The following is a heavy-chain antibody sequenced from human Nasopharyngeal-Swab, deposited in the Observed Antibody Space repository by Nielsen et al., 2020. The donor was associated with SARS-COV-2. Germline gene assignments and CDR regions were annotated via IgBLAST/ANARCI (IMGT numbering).Heavy chain of an antibody. V-gene: IGHV3-66*01. CDR1: GFIVSSNY. Sequence: GESLKISCAASGFIVSSNYMGWVRQAPGKGLEWVSVIYSGGSTYYADSVKGRFTISRDNSKNTLYLQMNSLRAEDTAVYYCARESGYGSYWYFDLWGRGTLVTVSS. D-gene: IGHD5-12*01. J-gene: IGHJ2*01. CDR2: IYSGGST. CDR3: ARESGYGSYWYFDL.